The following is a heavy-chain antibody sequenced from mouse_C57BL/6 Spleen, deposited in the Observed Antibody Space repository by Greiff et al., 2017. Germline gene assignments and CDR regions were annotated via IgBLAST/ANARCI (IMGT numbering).Heavy chain of an antibody. CDR1: GFTFSSYA. CDR3: ARERGYGYFDY. Sequence: EVKLVESGGGLVKPGGSLKLSCAASGFTFSSYAMSWVRQTPEKRLAWVATISDGGSYTYYPDNVKGRFTISRDNAKNNLYLQMSHLKSEDTAMYYCARERGYGYFDYWGQGTTLTVSS. D-gene: IGHD2-2*01. CDR2: ISDGGSYT. V-gene: IGHV5-4*01. J-gene: IGHJ2*01.